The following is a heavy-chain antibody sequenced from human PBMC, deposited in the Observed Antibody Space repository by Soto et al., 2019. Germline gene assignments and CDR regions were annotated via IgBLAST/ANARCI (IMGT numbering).Heavy chain of an antibody. CDR1: GFTFDDYA. CDR3: AKALRD. V-gene: IGHV3-9*01. Sequence: GGSLRLSCAASGFTFDDYAMHWVRQAPGRGLEWVSGISWNSGSIGYADSVKGRFTISRDNAKKSLYLQMNSLRAEDTALYYCAKALRDWGQGTLVTVSS. J-gene: IGHJ4*02. CDR2: ISWNSGSI.